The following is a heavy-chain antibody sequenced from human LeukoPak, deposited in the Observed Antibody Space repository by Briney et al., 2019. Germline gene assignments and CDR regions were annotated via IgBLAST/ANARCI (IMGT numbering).Heavy chain of an antibody. V-gene: IGHV3-30*18. Sequence: GGSLRLSCAASGFTFSSYGMHWVGQAPGKGLEWVAVISYDGSNKYYADSVKGRFTIPRDNSKNTLYLQMNSLRAEDTAVYYCAKERTYSYGYRNDYWGQGTLVTVSS. CDR1: GFTFSSYG. J-gene: IGHJ4*02. CDR2: ISYDGSNK. D-gene: IGHD5-18*01. CDR3: AKERTYSYGYRNDY.